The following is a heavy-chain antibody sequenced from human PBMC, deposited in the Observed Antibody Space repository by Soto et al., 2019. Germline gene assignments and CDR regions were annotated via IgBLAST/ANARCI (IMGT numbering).Heavy chain of an antibody. CDR3: AAPYDSSGYSPYYGMDV. Sequence: ASVKVSCKVSGYTLTELSMHWVRQAPGIGLEWMGGFDPEDGETIYAQKFQGRVTMTEDTSTDTAYMELSSLRSEDTAVYYCAAPYDSSGYSPYYGMDVWGQGTTVTVSS. J-gene: IGHJ6*02. V-gene: IGHV1-24*01. D-gene: IGHD3-22*01. CDR2: FDPEDGET. CDR1: GYTLTELS.